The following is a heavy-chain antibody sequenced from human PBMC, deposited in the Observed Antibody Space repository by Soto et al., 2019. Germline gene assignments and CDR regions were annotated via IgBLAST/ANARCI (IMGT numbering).Heavy chain of an antibody. D-gene: IGHD3-10*01. CDR3: AQDSYLATAMDV. CDR1: GFSFSTYG. V-gene: IGHV3-30*18. Sequence: QVQLTESGGGVVQPGRSLRLSCAASGFSFSTYGMHWVRQAPGKGLEWLTLISHDGSKKYFVDSVKGRFTVSRDNSRNTLYLQMNSLRPEDTATYYCAQDSYLATAMDVWGQGTTVIVSS. J-gene: IGHJ6*02. CDR2: ISHDGSKK.